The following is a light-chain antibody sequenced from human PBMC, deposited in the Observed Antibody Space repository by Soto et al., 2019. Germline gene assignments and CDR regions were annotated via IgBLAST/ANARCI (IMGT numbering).Light chain of an antibody. J-gene: IGKJ4*01. Sequence: PGERATLSCRASQSVSSNFLAWYQHKPGQAPRLLIYGASSRATGIPDRFSGSGSGTDFTLTISRLDPEDFAVYYCQQYVTYPLTFGGGTKVDI. CDR1: QSVSSNF. CDR2: GAS. V-gene: IGKV3-20*01. CDR3: QQYVTYPLT.